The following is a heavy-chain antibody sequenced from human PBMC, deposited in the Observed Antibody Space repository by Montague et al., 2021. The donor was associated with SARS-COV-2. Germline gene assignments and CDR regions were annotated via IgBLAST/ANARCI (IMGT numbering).Heavy chain of an antibody. D-gene: IGHD6-13*01. J-gene: IGHJ5*02. CDR3: ATHRQHQNL. CDR2: IFYNGDT. V-gene: IGHV4-59*08. CDR1: GGSISGYY. Sequence: SETLSLTCTVSGGSISGYYWTWIRQPPGKGLEWIGYIFYNGDTNYNPSLKSRVSISVDTSKNQFSLKLIAVTAADTAVYFCATHRQHQNLWGQGAMVAVSS.